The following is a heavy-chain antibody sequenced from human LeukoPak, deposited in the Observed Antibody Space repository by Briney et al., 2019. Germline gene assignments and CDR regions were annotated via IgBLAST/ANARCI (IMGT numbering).Heavy chain of an antibody. V-gene: IGHV4-4*07. J-gene: IGHJ4*02. CDR2: IYTSGST. CDR3: ARETDFWSGFDY. CDR1: GGSFSGYY. D-gene: IGHD3-3*01. Sequence: SETLSLTCAVYGGSFSGYYWSWIRQPAGKGLEWIGRIYTSGSTNYNPSLKSRVTMSVDTSKNQFSLKLSSVTAADTAVYYCARETDFWSGFDYWGQGTLVTVSS.